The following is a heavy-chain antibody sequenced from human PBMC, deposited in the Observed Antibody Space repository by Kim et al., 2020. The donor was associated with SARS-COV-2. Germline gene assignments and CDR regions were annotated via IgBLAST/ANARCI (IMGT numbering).Heavy chain of an antibody. J-gene: IGHJ6*02. CDR3: ARGGRSSSWYHYYYYYGMDV. D-gene: IGHD6-13*01. CDR1: GGSFSGYY. Sequence: SETLSLTCAVYGGSFSGYYWSWIRQPPGKVLEWIGEINNSGSTNYNPSLKSRVTISVDTSKNQFSLKLSSVTAADTAVYYCARGGRSSSWYHYYYYYGMDVWGQGTTVTVSS. CDR2: INNSGST. V-gene: IGHV4-34*01.